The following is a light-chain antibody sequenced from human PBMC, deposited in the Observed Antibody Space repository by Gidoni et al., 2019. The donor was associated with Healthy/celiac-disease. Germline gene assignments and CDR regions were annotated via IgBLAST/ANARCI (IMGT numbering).Light chain of an antibody. J-gene: IGLJ1*01. CDR1: SSNIGAGYD. CDR2: GNS. Sequence: SVLTQPPCVSGAAGQRVTISCTGSSSNIGAGYDVHWYQQLPGTAPKLLIYGNSNRPSGVPDRFSGSKSCTSASLAITGLQADDEADYYCQSYDSSLSGKVFGTGTKVTVL. V-gene: IGLV1-40*01. CDR3: QSYDSSLSGKV.